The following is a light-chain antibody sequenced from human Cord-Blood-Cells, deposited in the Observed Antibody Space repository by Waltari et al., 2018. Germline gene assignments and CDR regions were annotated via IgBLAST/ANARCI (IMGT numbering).Light chain of an antibody. CDR1: SSDVGGYNY. CDR3: SSYTSSSTLV. V-gene: IGLV2-14*03. Sequence: QSALTQPASVSGSPGQSITISCTGTSSDVGGYNYVSWYQQHPDKAPKLMIYDVSNRPSGVSNRFSGSKAGNTASRTISGLQAEDEADYYCSSYTSSSTLVFGGGTKLTVL. CDR2: DVS. J-gene: IGLJ3*02.